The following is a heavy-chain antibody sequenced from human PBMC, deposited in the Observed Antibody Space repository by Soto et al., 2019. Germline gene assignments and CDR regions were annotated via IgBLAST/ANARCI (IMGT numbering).Heavy chain of an antibody. V-gene: IGHV1-2*02. CDR3: APSPKPGSLVGATMFNEY. Sequence: ASVKVSCKASGYTFTGDYMHWVRQAPGQGLEWMVWINPNSGGTNYAQKFQGSVTMTRDTSISTAYMELSRLRSDDTAVYYCAPSPKPGSLVGATMFNEYWGRGNMVTVSS. CDR2: INPNSGGT. J-gene: IGHJ4*02. CDR1: GYTFTGDY. D-gene: IGHD1-26*01.